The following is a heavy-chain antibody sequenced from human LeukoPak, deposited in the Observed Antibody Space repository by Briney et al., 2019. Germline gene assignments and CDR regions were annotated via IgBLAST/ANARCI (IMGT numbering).Heavy chain of an antibody. J-gene: IGHJ3*01. CDR1: GFSFRTYS. CDR2: ISPTSWTI. D-gene: IGHD3-10*01. Sequence: GGSLRLSCAASGFSFRTYSMNWVRQAPGRGLEWVSSISPTSWTIYQADSVKGRFTVSRDTPKNSVFLQMDSLRAEDEAVYYCTRDAGQFVDHDVFDFWGQGTMVTVSS. CDR3: TRDAGQFVDHDVFDF. V-gene: IGHV3-21*01.